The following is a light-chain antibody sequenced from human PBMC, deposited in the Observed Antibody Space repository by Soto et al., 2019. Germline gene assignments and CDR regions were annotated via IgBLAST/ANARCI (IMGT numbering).Light chain of an antibody. CDR2: GAS. CDR1: QSVSRSS. Sequence: EIVVTQSLGSLSLSPGERATLSCRASQSVSRSSLAWYQQIPGQAPRIRIFGASSRAAVIPARFSGSGSATDFSLTISRLEPEDSAVYYCEQYGDPPPYSFGQGTKLDI. V-gene: IGKV3-20*01. CDR3: EQYGDPPPYS. J-gene: IGKJ2*03.